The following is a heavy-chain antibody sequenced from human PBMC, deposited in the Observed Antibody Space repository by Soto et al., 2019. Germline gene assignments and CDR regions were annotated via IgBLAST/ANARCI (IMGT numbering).Heavy chain of an antibody. CDR3: ARSPISYSSSGYYYGMDV. J-gene: IGHJ6*02. CDR2: IYPGDSDT. D-gene: IGHD6-6*01. V-gene: IGHV5-51*01. CDR1: GYSFTSYW. Sequence: GESLKISCKGSGYSFTSYWIGWVRQMPGKGLEWMGIIYPGDSDTRYSPSFQGQVTSSADKSISTAYLQWSSLKASDTAMYYCARSPISYSSSGYYYGMDVWGQGTTVTVSS.